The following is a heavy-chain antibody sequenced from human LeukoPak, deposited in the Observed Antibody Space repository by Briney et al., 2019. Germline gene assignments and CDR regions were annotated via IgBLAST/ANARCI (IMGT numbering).Heavy chain of an antibody. D-gene: IGHD1-14*01. CDR2: VTANGGGT. Sequence: GGSLRLSCAASGFTFDDYAMHWVRQAPGKGPEWVSYVTANGGGTYYADSVKGRFVISRDNSKNSLYLQMNILRPEDTALYYCSKILNPHAFDIWGQGTMVTVSS. CDR1: GFTFDDYA. V-gene: IGHV3-43*02. J-gene: IGHJ3*02. CDR3: SKILNPHAFDI.